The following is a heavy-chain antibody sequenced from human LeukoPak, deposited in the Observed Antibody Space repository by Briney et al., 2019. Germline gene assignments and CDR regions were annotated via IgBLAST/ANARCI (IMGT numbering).Heavy chain of an antibody. Sequence: PSETLSLTCTVSGGSISSSSYYWGWIRQPPGKGLEWIGSIYYSGSTYYNPSLKSRVTISVDTSKNQFSLKLSSVTAADTAVYYCARLGYSSGWVPWARAFDIWGQGTMVTVSS. CDR1: GGSISSSSYY. V-gene: IGHV4-39*07. D-gene: IGHD6-19*01. CDR3: ARLGYSSGWVPWARAFDI. J-gene: IGHJ3*02. CDR2: IYYSGST.